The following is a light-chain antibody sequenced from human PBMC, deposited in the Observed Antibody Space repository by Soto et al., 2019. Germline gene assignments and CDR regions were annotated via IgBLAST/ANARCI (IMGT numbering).Light chain of an antibody. V-gene: IGKV1-5*03. CDR1: QTINNL. CDR2: KAS. CDR3: QQYSSYPSLT. Sequence: DIQMTQSPSTVAASVGDRVSITCRASQTINNLMAWYQQKPGQAPKLLIYKASNLETGVPSRFSGSGSGTEFTLTISSLQPDDFATYYCQQYSSYPSLTFGGGTKVDSK. J-gene: IGKJ4*01.